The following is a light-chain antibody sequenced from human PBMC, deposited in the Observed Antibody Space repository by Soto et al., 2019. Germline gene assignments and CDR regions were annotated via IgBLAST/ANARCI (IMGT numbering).Light chain of an antibody. CDR1: QSISNY. V-gene: IGKV1-39*01. J-gene: IGKJ1*01. CDR2: AAS. CDR3: QQTYSSPET. Sequence: DIQMTQSPSSLSASVGDRVTITCRASQSISNYLTWYQHKPGKAPNLLIYAASTLHSGVPSRFSGSGSGTHLTLTISSLQPEDFATYHCQQTYSSPETFAQGTKVEI.